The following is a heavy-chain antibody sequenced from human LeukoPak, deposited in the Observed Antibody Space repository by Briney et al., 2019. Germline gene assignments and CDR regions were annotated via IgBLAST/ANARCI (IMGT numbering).Heavy chain of an antibody. CDR1: GFTFSSYA. J-gene: IGHJ6*03. Sequence: GGSLRLSCAASGFTFSSYAMSWVRQAPGKGLEWVSAISGSGGSTYYADSVKGRFTISRDNSKNTLYLQMNSLRAEDTAVYYRAKESRYYGSGSYYNPPLYYTDVWGKGTTVTVSS. V-gene: IGHV3-23*01. D-gene: IGHD3-10*01. CDR2: ISGSGGST. CDR3: AKESRYYGSGSYYNPPLYYTDV.